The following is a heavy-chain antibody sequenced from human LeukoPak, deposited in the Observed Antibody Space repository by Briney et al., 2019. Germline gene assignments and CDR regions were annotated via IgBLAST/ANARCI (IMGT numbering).Heavy chain of an antibody. V-gene: IGHV3-23*01. CDR1: GFTFSSYA. CDR2: ISGSGSNT. Sequence: GGSLRLSCAASGFTFSSYAMSWVRQAPGKGLEWVSEISGSGSNTYYADSVKGRFTISRDNSKNTLYLQMNSLRAEDTAVYYCAKARDGNIAVADPGDYWYFDLWGRGTLVTVSS. D-gene: IGHD6-19*01. CDR3: AKARDGNIAVADPGDYWYFDL. J-gene: IGHJ2*01.